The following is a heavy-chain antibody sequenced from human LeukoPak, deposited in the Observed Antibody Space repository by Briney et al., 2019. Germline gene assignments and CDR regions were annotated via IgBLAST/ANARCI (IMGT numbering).Heavy chain of an antibody. J-gene: IGHJ5*02. CDR1: GGSISSGGYS. V-gene: IGHV4-30-2*05. Sequence: PSQTLSLTCAVSGGSISSGGYSWSWIRQPPGKGLEWIGYIYHSGSTYYNPSLKSRVTISVDTSKNQFSLKLSSVTAADTAVYYCARDRRHWFGETQTLFDPWGQGTLVTVSS. CDR2: IYHSGST. CDR3: ARDRRHWFGETQTLFDP. D-gene: IGHD3-10*01.